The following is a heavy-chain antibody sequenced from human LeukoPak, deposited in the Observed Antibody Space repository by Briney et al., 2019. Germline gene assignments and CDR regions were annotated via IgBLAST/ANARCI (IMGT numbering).Heavy chain of an antibody. CDR3: ATSSSWYWYFDY. J-gene: IGHJ4*02. CDR1: GYTFTGYY. V-gene: IGHV1-2*02. D-gene: IGHD6-13*01. CDR2: INPNSGGT. Sequence: GASVKVSCKASGYTFTGYYMHWVRQAPGQGLEWMGWINPNSGGTNYAQKFQGRVTMARDTSISTAYMELSRLRSDDTAVYYCATSSSWYWYFDYWGQGTLVTVSS.